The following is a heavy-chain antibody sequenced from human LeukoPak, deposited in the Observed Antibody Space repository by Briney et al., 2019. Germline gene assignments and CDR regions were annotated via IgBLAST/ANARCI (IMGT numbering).Heavy chain of an antibody. CDR3: ARRYCTSTNCYAFDY. V-gene: IGHV3-48*03. CDR2: ISSSGSTI. J-gene: IGHJ4*02. Sequence: GGSLRLSCAASGFTFSSYEMNWVRQAPGKGLEWASYISSSGSTIYYADSVKGRFTISRDNAKNSLHLQMNSLRAEDTAVYYCARRYCTSTNCYAFDYWGQGTLVTVSS. CDR1: GFTFSSYE. D-gene: IGHD2-2*01.